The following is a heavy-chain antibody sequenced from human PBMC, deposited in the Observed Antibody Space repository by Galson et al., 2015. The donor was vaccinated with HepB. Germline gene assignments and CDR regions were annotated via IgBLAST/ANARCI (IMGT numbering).Heavy chain of an antibody. J-gene: IGHJ4*02. CDR2: IYPSGAT. CDR3: ARESNWAYDS. D-gene: IGHD3-16*01. Sequence: YLRLSCAASGFRVSESFQCWVRQVPGKGLEYFSDIYPSGATYYRDSVRGRLTMSRDAFQNSLYLQMNNLRVEDTAIYFCARESNWAYDSWGTGTLVTVSS. V-gene: IGHV3-53*01. CDR1: GFRVSESF.